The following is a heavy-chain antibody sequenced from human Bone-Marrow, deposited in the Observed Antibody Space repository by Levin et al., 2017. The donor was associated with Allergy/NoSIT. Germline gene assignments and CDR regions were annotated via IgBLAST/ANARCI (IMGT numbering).Heavy chain of an antibody. J-gene: IGHJ3*02. CDR3: ARVPNSDFVVVVAAPYDAFDI. D-gene: IGHD2-15*01. CDR1: GGSFSGYY. Sequence: SETLSLTCAVYGGSFSGYYWSWIRQPPGKGLEWIGEINHSGSTNYNPSLKSRVPLSVDTSKNKFSLKLSSVTAAYTAVYYCARVPNSDFVVVVAAPYDAFDIWGQGTMVTVSS. CDR2: INHSGST. V-gene: IGHV4-34*01.